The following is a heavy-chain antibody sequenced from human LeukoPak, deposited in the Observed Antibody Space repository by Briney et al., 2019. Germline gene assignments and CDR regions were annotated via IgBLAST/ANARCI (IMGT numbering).Heavy chain of an antibody. V-gene: IGHV3-23*03. Sequence: GGSLRLSCAASGFTFSSYSINWVRQAPGKGLEWVSVIYGDDETNYADSVKGRFTISRDNSKNTLYLQMNSLRAEDTAVYYCAKDSDSSGYCLGKFDPWGQGTLVTVSS. CDR3: AKDSDSSGYCLGKFDP. J-gene: IGHJ5*02. D-gene: IGHD3-22*01. CDR1: GFTFSSYS. CDR2: IYGDDET.